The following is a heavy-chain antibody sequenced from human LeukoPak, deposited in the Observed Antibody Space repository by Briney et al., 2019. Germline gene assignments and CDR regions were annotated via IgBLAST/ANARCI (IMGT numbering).Heavy chain of an antibody. D-gene: IGHD4-17*01. Sequence: PSETLSLTCTVSGGSISSYYWSWIRQPPGKGLECIGYIYYSGSTNYNPSLKSRVTISVDTSKNQFPLKLSSVTAADTAVYYCARDRTVTEAFDIWGQGTMVTVSS. V-gene: IGHV4-59*12. J-gene: IGHJ3*02. CDR1: GGSISSYY. CDR2: IYYSGST. CDR3: ARDRTVTEAFDI.